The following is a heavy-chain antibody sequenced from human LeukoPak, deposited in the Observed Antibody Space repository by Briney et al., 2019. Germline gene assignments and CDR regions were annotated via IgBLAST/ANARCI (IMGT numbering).Heavy chain of an antibody. D-gene: IGHD1-1*01. CDR1: GGTFSSYA. CDR2: IIPILGIA. V-gene: IGHV1-69*04. J-gene: IGHJ4*02. Sequence: ASVKVPCKASGGTFSSYAISWVRQAPGQGLEWMGRIIPILGIANYAQKFQGRVTITADKFTSTAYMELSSLRSEDTAVYYCARGTESPDYWGQGTLVTVSS. CDR3: ARGTESPDY.